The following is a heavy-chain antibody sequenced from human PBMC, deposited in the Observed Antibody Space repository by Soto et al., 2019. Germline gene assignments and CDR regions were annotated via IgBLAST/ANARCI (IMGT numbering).Heavy chain of an antibody. Sequence: PVWSLRLSCSASLFTFSSYSMNLVLHSPFKLLEFVSYISSSSSTIYYADSVKGRFTISRDNAKNSLYLQMNSLRAEDTAVYYCARDSNASSSWYSPPMGPHEYWGQGTQVTVSS. CDR2: ISSSSSTI. V-gene: IGHV3-48*01. D-gene: IGHD6-13*01. J-gene: IGHJ4*02. CDR3: ARDSNASSSWYSPPMGPHEY. CDR1: LFTFSSYS.